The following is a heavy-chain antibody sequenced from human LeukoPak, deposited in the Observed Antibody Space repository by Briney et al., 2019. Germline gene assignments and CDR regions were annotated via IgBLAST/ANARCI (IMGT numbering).Heavy chain of an antibody. CDR2: AYYSGST. Sequence: SETLSLTWLVAVDSISSYYCRWIRPSPGNGLEWIGYAYYSGSTTYNPSLESRVTISVDTSKNQFSLKLTAVTAADTAVYYCARNSAVATSRSWFDPWGQGTLVTVSS. CDR1: VDSISSYY. D-gene: IGHD6-19*01. J-gene: IGHJ5*02. V-gene: IGHV4-59*08. CDR3: ARNSAVATSRSWFDP.